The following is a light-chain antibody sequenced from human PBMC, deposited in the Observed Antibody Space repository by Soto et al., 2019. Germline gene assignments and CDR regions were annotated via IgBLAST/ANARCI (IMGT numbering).Light chain of an antibody. CDR3: QQYDNWPIT. J-gene: IGKJ5*01. CDR1: QLFSSN. CDR2: GAS. V-gene: IGKV3-15*01. Sequence: EIVMMQSPATLSVSPGESVTLSCRASQLFSSNLAWYQQKPGQAPRLLIYGASTRATGLPARFSGSGSGTEFTLIISSLQSEDSAVYYCQQYDNWPITFGQGTRLE.